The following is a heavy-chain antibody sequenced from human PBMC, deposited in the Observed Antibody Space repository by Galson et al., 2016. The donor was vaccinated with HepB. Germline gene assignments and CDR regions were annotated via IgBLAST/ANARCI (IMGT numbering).Heavy chain of an antibody. CDR3: AKEDVPFSSSWWYLEY. CDR2: VSYDGRVT. CDR1: GFAFSNYG. V-gene: IGHV3-30*18. Sequence: SLRLSCAASGFAFSNYGMRWVRQAPGKGLEWVGVVSYDGRVTYYADSVKGRFTISRDNSKNTLFLQMNSLGVEDTAVFYCAKEDVPFSSSWWYLEYGGRGTLVSVSS. J-gene: IGHJ4*02. D-gene: IGHD6-19*01.